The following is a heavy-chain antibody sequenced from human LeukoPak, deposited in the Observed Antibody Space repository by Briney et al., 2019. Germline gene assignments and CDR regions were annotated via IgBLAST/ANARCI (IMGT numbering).Heavy chain of an antibody. D-gene: IGHD6-19*01. J-gene: IGHJ6*02. CDR1: GFTFSSYA. CDR2: ISYDGSNK. Sequence: GGSLRLSCAASGFTFSSYAMHWVRQAPGKGLEWVAVISYDGSNKYYADSVKGRFTISRDNSKNTLYLQMNSLRAEDTAVYYCARDGYSSGWSLPLYYYYYGMDVWGQGTTVTVSS. V-gene: IGHV3-30-3*01. CDR3: ARDGYSSGWSLPLYYYYYGMDV.